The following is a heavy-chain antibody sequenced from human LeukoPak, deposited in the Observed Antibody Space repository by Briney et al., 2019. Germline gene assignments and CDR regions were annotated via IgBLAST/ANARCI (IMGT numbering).Heavy chain of an antibody. D-gene: IGHD2-15*01. CDR3: AKEDRWWFDP. J-gene: IGHJ5*02. Sequence: GGSLRLSCAASGFTFDDYAMHWVRQAPGKGLEWVSGISWNSGSIGYADSVKGRFTISRDNAKNSLYLQMNSLRAEDTALYYCAKEDRWWFDPWGQGTLVTVSS. CDR1: GFTFDDYA. V-gene: IGHV3-9*01. CDR2: ISWNSGSI.